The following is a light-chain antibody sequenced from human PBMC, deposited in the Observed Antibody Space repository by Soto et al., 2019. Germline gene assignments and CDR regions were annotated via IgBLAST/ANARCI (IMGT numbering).Light chain of an antibody. CDR2: KVF. Sequence: DVVLTQSPLSLPVTLGQPASISCRSSRSLVYSDGNTYLYWFHQRPGQSPRRLIYKVFNRDSGVPDRFSGSGSGTDFTLEISRVEAEDVGVYYCMEGSHWWTFGQGTRVEIK. CDR1: RSLVYSDGNTY. CDR3: MEGSHWWT. J-gene: IGKJ1*01. V-gene: IGKV2-30*01.